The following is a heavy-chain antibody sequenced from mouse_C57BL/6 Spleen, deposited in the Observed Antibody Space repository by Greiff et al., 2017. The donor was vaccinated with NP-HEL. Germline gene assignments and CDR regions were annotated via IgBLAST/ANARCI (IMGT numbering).Heavy chain of an antibody. CDR1: GYTFTSYW. CDR2: IHPNSGST. J-gene: IGHJ2*01. D-gene: IGHD1-1*01. CDR3: AREGHYYGSSYEGY. Sequence: VQLQQSGAELVKPGASVKLSCKASGYTFTSYWMHWVKQRPGQGLEWIGMIHPNSGSTNYNEKFKSKATLTVDKSSSTAYMQLSSLTSEDSAVYYCAREGHYYGSSYEGYWGQGTTLTVSS. V-gene: IGHV1-64*01.